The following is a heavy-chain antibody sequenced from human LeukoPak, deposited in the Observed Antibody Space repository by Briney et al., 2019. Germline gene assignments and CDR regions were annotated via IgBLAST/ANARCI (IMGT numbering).Heavy chain of an antibody. V-gene: IGHV3-30*18. CDR3: AKDYGRAARVATHFDC. D-gene: IGHD6-6*01. Sequence: GGSLRLSCAASGFTFSSHGMHWVRQAPGRGLEWVTMISYEGSNRQYADSVKGRFTISRDNSKSTLNLQMNSLRPEDTAVYYCAKDYGRAARVATHFDCWGQGTLVTVSS. J-gene: IGHJ4*02. CDR2: ISYEGSNR. CDR1: GFTFSSHG.